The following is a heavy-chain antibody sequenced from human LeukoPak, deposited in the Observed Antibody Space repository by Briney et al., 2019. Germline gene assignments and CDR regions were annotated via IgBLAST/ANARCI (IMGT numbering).Heavy chain of an antibody. CDR1: GFTFSSYS. CDR2: IGSRSTSI. D-gene: IGHD2-2*01. CDR3: ARETSESFDI. Sequence: GGSLRLSCAASGFTFSSYSMNWVRQAPGKGLEWVSSIGSRSTSIYYADSVKGRFTISRDNAKNSLYLQMNSLRAKDTAVYYCARETSESFDIWGQGTMVTVSS. V-gene: IGHV3-21*01. J-gene: IGHJ3*02.